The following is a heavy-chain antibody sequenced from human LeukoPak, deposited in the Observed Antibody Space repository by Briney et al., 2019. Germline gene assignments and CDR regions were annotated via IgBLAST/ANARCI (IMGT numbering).Heavy chain of an antibody. D-gene: IGHD3-10*01. Sequence: SETLSLTCTVSGGSISNSNYYWGWIRQPPGKGLEWIGTIYYSGSTYYNPSLKSRVTISVDTSKNQFSLKLSSVTAADTAVYYCARTMVRGVIAAFDIWGQGTMVTVSS. V-gene: IGHV4-39*01. CDR2: IYYSGST. CDR3: ARTMVRGVIAAFDI. J-gene: IGHJ3*02. CDR1: GGSISNSNYY.